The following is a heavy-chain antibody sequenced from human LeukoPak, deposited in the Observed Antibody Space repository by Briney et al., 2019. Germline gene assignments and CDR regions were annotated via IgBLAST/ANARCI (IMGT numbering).Heavy chain of an antibody. CDR1: GFNFRKFA. V-gene: IGHV3-23*01. D-gene: IGHD3-16*01. Sequence: GGSLRLSCSASGFNFRKFAMNWVRQPPGKGLEWVSGLGGSGESTFHADTVKGRFTISRDNSKNMLYLQMDSLRGEDTAMYYCAKVLSDWYFDLWGAGTLVTVSS. CDR2: LGGSGEST. J-gene: IGHJ2*01. CDR3: AKVLSDWYFDL.